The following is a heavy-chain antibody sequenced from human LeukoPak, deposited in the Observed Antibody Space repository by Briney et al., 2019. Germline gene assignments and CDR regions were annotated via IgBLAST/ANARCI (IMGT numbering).Heavy chain of an antibody. Sequence: PSETLSLTCTVSGGSISSYYWSWIRQPAGKGLEWIGRIYTSGSTNYNPSLKSRVTISVDTSKNQFSLKLSSVTAADTAVYYCAGSYYYYDGSSLDYWGQGTLVTVSS. CDR1: GGSISSYY. CDR2: IYTSGST. D-gene: IGHD3-22*01. CDR3: AGSYYYYDGSSLDY. V-gene: IGHV4-4*07. J-gene: IGHJ4*02.